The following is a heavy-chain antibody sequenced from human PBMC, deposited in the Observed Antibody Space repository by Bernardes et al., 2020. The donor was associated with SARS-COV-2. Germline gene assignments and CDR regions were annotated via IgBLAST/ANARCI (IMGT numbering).Heavy chain of an antibody. CDR2: IGTAGDT. Sequence: WGYLRLSCAASGFTFSSYDMHWDRQAPGKGLEWVSAIGTAGDTYYPGSVKGRFTISRENAKNSLYLQMNSLRAGDTAVYYCARGDQLRNYYYGMDVWGQGTTVTVSS. V-gene: IGHV3-13*01. D-gene: IGHD2-2*01. J-gene: IGHJ6*02. CDR3: ARGDQLRNYYYGMDV. CDR1: GFTFSSYD.